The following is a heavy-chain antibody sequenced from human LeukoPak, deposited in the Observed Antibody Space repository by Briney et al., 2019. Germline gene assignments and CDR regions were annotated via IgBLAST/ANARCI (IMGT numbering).Heavy chain of an antibody. CDR2: IYPGDSDT. CDR3: ARADGIAAAQGNWFDP. V-gene: IGHV5-51*01. CDR1: GYSFTSYW. J-gene: IGHJ5*02. D-gene: IGHD6-13*01. Sequence: GESLKISCKGSGYSFTSYWIGWVRQVPGKGLEWMGIIYPGDSDTRYSPSFQGQVTISADKSISTAYLQWSSLKASDTAMYYCARADGIAAAQGNWFDPWGQGTLVTVSS.